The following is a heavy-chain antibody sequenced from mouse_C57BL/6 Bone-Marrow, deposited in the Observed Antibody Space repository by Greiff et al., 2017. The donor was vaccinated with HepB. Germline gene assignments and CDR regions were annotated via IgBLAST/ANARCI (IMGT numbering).Heavy chain of an antibody. CDR1: GYTFTSYW. CDR2: IDPGSGST. Sequence: QVQLQQSGAELVKPGASVKMSCKASGYTFTSYWITWVKQSPGQGLEWIGDIDPGSGSTNYNEKFKSKATLTVDTSSSTAYMQLSSLTSEDSAVYYCARESITTVVATNFDVWGTGTTVTVSS. V-gene: IGHV1-55*01. CDR3: ARESITTVVATNFDV. J-gene: IGHJ1*03. D-gene: IGHD1-1*01.